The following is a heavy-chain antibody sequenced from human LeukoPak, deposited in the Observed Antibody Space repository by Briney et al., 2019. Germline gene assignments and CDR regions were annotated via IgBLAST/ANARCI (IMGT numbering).Heavy chain of an antibody. V-gene: IGHV4-39*07. J-gene: IGHJ4*02. D-gene: IGHD4-23*01. CDR1: GDSFSSSNYF. Sequence: SETLSLTCTVSGDSFSSSNYFWGWIRQPPGKGLEWIGTIYYTGFTYYNPSLKSRVTISIDTSKNQFSLKLRSVNAADTAVYYCARVNGRNYYFDYWGQGTLVTVSS. CDR2: IYYTGFT. CDR3: ARVNGRNYYFDY.